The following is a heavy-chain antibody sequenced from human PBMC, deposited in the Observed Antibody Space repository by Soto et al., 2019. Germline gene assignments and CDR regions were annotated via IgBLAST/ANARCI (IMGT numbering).Heavy chain of an antibody. CDR3: AKDRGATGTHGYFDY. V-gene: IGHV3-9*01. CDR2: ISRNSGSI. D-gene: IGHD1-1*01. J-gene: IGHJ4*02. CDR1: GFTFDDYA. Sequence: GGSLRLSCAASGFTFDDYAMHWVRQAPGKGLEWVSGISRNSGSIGYADSVKGRFTISRDNAKNSLYLQMNSLGAEDTALYYCAKDRGATGTHGYFDYWGQGTLVTVSS.